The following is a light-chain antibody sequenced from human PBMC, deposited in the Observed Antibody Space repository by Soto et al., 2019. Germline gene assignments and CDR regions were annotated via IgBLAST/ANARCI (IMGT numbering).Light chain of an antibody. J-gene: IGLJ2*01. Sequence: QSALTQPASVSESPGQPITISCTGTSSDVGTYNLVTWYQQHPGKAPKLIIYEGNKRPSGVSNRFSASKSGNTASLTISGLLAEDEADYYCCSYAPSRTLLFGGGTKLTVL. CDR3: CSYAPSRTLL. CDR2: EGN. V-gene: IGLV2-23*01. CDR1: SSDVGTYNL.